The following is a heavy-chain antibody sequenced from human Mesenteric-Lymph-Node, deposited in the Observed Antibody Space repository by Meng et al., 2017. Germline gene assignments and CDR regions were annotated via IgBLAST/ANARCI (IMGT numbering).Heavy chain of an antibody. J-gene: IGHJ4*02. Sequence: QVQLVQSGAEVKKPGSSAKVSCKASGGKFTSFVFNWVRQAPGQGLEWMGGIIPILGTTNYAEKFRGRLTISADTSARTAYMELTSLNSDDTAVYYCARLDLGLAHWGQGTLVTVSS. V-gene: IGHV1-69*10. D-gene: IGHD3-16*01. CDR3: ARLDLGLAH. CDR1: GGKFTSFV. CDR2: IIPILGTT.